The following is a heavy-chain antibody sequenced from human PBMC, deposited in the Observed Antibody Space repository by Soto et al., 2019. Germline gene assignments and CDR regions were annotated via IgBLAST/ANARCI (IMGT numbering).Heavy chain of an antibody. D-gene: IGHD3-3*01. J-gene: IGHJ6*02. CDR2: IYYSGST. CDR1: GGSISSSSYY. Sequence: SETLSLTCTVSGGSISSSSYYWGWIRQPPGKGLEWIGSIYYSGSTYYNPSLKSRVTISVDTSKNQFSLKLSSVTAADTAVYYCARRVTYDFWSLSGYYYYGMDVWGQGTTVTVSS. V-gene: IGHV4-39*01. CDR3: ARRVTYDFWSLSGYYYYGMDV.